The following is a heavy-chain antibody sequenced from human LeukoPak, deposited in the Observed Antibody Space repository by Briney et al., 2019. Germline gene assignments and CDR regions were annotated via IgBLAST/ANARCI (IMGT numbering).Heavy chain of an antibody. CDR1: GYTFSSYS. D-gene: IGHD6-13*01. V-gene: IGHV3-23*01. CDR3: ATRGIAAA. J-gene: IGHJ5*02. CDR2: IGGGGDTST. Sequence: GGSLRLSCATSGYTFSSYSMSWVRQAPGKGLEWVSVIGGGGDTSTYYADSVKGRFTISRDNSKNTLYLHMNSLRAEDTAVYYCATRGIAAAWGQGTLVTVSS.